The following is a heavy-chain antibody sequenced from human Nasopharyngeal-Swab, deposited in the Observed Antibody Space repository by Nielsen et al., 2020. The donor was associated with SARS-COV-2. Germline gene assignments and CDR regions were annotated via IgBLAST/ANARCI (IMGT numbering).Heavy chain of an antibody. J-gene: IGHJ2*01. V-gene: IGHV3-13*01. Sequence: GESLKISCAASGFTFSSYDMHWVRQATGKGLEWVSAIGTAGDTYYPGSVKGRFTISRENAKNSLYLQMNSLRAGDTAVYYCARSFSYDSSGYYYWYFDLLGRGTLVTVSS. CDR3: ARSFSYDSSGYYYWYFDL. CDR1: GFTFSSYD. D-gene: IGHD3-22*01. CDR2: IGTAGDT.